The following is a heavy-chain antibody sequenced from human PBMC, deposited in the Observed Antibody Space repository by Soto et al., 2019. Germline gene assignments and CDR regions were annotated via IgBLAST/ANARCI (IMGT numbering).Heavy chain of an antibody. J-gene: IGHJ6*02. V-gene: IGHV1-69*08. CDR1: GGTFSSYT. CDR3: ARDLSAYYYYGMDV. D-gene: IGHD3-3*01. Sequence: QVQLVQSGAEVKKPGSSVKVSCKASGGTFSSYTISWVRQAPGQGLEWMGRIIPILGIANYVQKFQGRVTITADKSTSTAYMELSSLRSEDTAVYYCARDLSAYYYYGMDVWGQGTTVTVSS. CDR2: IIPILGIA.